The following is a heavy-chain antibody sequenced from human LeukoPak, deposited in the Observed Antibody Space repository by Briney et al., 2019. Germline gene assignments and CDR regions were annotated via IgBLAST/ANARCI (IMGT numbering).Heavy chain of an antibody. Sequence: PGGSLRLSCAASGFTFSSYNMNWVRQAPGKGLEWVSSISSSSSYIYYADSVKGRFTISRDNAKNSLYLQMNSLRAEDTAVYYCARGPFGYSSSSYYWGQGTLVTVSS. J-gene: IGHJ4*02. CDR3: ARGPFGYSSSSYY. CDR2: ISSSSSYI. V-gene: IGHV3-21*01. D-gene: IGHD6-6*01. CDR1: GFTFSSYN.